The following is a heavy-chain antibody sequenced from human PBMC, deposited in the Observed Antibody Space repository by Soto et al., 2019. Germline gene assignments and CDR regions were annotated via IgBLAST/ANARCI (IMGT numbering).Heavy chain of an antibody. V-gene: IGHV3-30-3*01. Sequence: PGGSLRLSCAASGFAFSSYAMHWVRQAPGKGLEWVAVISYDGSNKYYADSVKGRFTISRDNSKNTLYLQMNSLRAEDTAVYYCAREGYCSSTSCYEPQGDYYYGMDVWGQGTTVTV. D-gene: IGHD2-2*01. J-gene: IGHJ6*02. CDR1: GFAFSSYA. CDR3: AREGYCSSTSCYEPQGDYYYGMDV. CDR2: ISYDGSNK.